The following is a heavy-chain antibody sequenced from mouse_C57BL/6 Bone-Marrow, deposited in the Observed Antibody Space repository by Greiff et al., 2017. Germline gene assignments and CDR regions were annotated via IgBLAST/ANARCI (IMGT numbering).Heavy chain of an antibody. D-gene: IGHD2-3*01. CDR1: GFTFSSYG. J-gene: IGHJ3*01. CDR3: ARRTGYYWFAY. Sequence: EVQLVESGGDLVKPGGSLKLSCAASGFTFSSYGMSWVRQTPDKRLEWVATISSGGSYTYYPDSVKGRFTISRDNAKNTLYLQMSSLKYEDTAMYYCARRTGYYWFAYWGQGTLVTVSA. V-gene: IGHV5-6*01. CDR2: ISSGGSYT.